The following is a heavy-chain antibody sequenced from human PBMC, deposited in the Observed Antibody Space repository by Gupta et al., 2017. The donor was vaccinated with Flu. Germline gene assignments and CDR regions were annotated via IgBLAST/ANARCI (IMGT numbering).Heavy chain of an antibody. CDR1: NSSISKAYY. D-gene: IGHD5-18*01. CDR3: TRSDRSMPDYFNV. Sequence: VQLQESGPGLVKPSDTLSLICSVSNSSISKAYYWSWLRQSPGAGLQWIGTFYHGGSPSYNPSLKSRVTISADMSTNQFSLDLISVTAADTAVYYCTRSDRSMPDYFNVWGQGILVIVSS. CDR2: FYHGGSP. V-gene: IGHV4-38-2*01. J-gene: IGHJ4*02.